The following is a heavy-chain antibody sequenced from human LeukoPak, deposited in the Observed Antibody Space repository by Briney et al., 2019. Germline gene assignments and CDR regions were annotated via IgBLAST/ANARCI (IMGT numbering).Heavy chain of an antibody. V-gene: IGHV1-2*02. CDR2: INPNSGGT. Sequence: ASVKVSCKASGYTFTGYYMHWVRQAPGQGLEWMGWINPNSGGTNYAQKFQGRVTMTRDTSISTAYMELSRLRSDDTAVYYCARLPGPMVGARKDYWGQGTLVTVSS. CDR1: GYTFTGYY. J-gene: IGHJ4*02. CDR3: ARLPGPMVGARKDY. D-gene: IGHD1-26*01.